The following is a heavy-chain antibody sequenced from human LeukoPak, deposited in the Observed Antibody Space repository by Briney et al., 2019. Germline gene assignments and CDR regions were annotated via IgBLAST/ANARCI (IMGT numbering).Heavy chain of an antibody. CDR2: ISSSGGST. D-gene: IGHD3-9*01. CDR3: VNGGYYDLLTGFDY. CDR1: GFTFSSYA. V-gene: IGHV3-64D*06. J-gene: IGHJ4*02. Sequence: HPGGSLRLSCSASGFTFSSYAMHWVRRAPGKGLEYVSTISSSGGSTYYADSVKGRFIISRDNSKNTLYLQMSSLRPEDTAVYYCVNGGYYDLLTGFDYWGQGTLVTVSS.